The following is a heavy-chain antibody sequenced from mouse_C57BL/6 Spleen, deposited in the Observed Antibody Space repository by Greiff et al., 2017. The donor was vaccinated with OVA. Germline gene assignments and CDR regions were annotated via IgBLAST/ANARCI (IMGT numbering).Heavy chain of an antibody. CDR1: GFTFSDYG. J-gene: IGHJ4*01. Sequence: DVQLVESGGGLVKPGGSLKLSCAASGFTFSDYGMHWVRQAPEKGLEWVAYISSGSSTIYYADTVKGRFTISRDNAKNTLFLQMTSLRSEDTAMYYCAGGGNYDAMDYWGQGTSVTVSS. D-gene: IGHD2-1*01. CDR3: AGGGNYDAMDY. V-gene: IGHV5-17*01. CDR2: ISSGSSTI.